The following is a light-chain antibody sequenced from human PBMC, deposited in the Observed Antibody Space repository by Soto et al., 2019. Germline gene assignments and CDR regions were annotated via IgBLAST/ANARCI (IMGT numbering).Light chain of an antibody. CDR2: EIN. CDR1: SSDVGAFNY. Sequence: QSALTQPPSASGSPGQSITISCTGTSSDVGAFNYVSWYQQHPGKAPKLMIFEINKRPSGVPDRFSGSKSGNSASLTVSGLQTEDEADYYCSSYAGSNIYVFGSGTKVT. J-gene: IGLJ1*01. V-gene: IGLV2-8*01. CDR3: SSYAGSNIYV.